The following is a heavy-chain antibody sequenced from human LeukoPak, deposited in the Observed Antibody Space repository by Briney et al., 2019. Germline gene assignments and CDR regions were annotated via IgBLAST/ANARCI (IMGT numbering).Heavy chain of an antibody. J-gene: IGHJ4*02. D-gene: IGHD5-12*01. V-gene: IGHV3-49*03. CDR3: TRGIGYTYGCSD. CDR2: IRRIPSGGTT. Sequence: GGSLRLSCVTSGFTFTDYAISWFRQAPGKGLEWVGFIRRIPSGGTTDYAASVKGRFTISRDNSKSIAYLQMNSLESEDTAMYYCTRGIGYTYGCSDWGQGTLVTVSS. CDR1: GFTFTDYA.